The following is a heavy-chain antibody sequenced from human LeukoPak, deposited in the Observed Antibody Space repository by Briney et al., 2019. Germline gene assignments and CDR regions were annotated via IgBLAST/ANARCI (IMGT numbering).Heavy chain of an antibody. CDR2: ISARGGTT. V-gene: IGHV3-23*01. J-gene: IGHJ4*02. CDR1: GFTFNSYA. Sequence: GGSLRLSCAASGFTFNSYAMSWVRQAPGKGLEWVSAISARGGTTYYADSVKGRFTISRDNSKNTLYLQMNSLGAEDTAVYYCARDRLEAVTDDDYFDYWGQGTLVTVSS. CDR3: ARDRLEAVTDDDYFDY. D-gene: IGHD2-21*02.